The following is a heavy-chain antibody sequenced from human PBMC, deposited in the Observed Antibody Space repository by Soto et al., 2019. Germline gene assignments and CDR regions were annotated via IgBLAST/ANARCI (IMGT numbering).Heavy chain of an antibody. V-gene: IGHV3-23*01. Sequence: EVQLLESGGGLVQPGGSLRLSCAASGFTFSSYAMSWVRQAPGKGLEWVSAISGSGGSTYYADSVKGRFTISRDNSKNTLYLQMNSLRAEDTAVYYCAKDRNMVRGVILQGVTSYFDYWGQGNLVTVSS. CDR3: AKDRNMVRGVILQGVTSYFDY. D-gene: IGHD3-10*01. CDR1: GFTFSSYA. J-gene: IGHJ4*02. CDR2: ISGSGGST.